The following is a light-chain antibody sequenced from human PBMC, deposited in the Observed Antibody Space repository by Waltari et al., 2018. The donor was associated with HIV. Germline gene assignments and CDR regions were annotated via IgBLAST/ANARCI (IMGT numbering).Light chain of an antibody. V-gene: IGLV1-40*01. CDR3: QSLYSRLSGLV. J-gene: IGLJ2*01. Sequence: QSVLTQPPSVSGAPGQRVTISCTGSSSNIGAGYDVHWSQHLPGTAPKLLLHGNIKQCSGVPDLCSGSKSGTSAALAITGLQAEDEADYYCQSLYSRLSGLVFGGGTKLTVL. CDR1: SSNIGAGYD. CDR2: GNI.